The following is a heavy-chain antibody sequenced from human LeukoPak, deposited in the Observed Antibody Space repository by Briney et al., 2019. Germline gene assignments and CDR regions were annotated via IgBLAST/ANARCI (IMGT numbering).Heavy chain of an antibody. J-gene: IGHJ4*02. D-gene: IGHD4-11*01. V-gene: IGHV3-30*19. Sequence: GGSLRLSCAASGFTFSSYGMHWVRQAPGKGLEWVAVISYDGSNKYYADSVKGRFTISRDNSKNTLYLQMNSLRAEDTAVYYCARAPTTYYFDYWGQGTLVTVSS. CDR2: ISYDGSNK. CDR3: ARAPTTYYFDY. CDR1: GFTFSSYG.